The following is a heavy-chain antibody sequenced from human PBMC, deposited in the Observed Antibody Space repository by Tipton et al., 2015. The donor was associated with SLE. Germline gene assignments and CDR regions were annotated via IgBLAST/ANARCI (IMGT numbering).Heavy chain of an antibody. CDR1: VGSISSYY. CDR2: IYETGTV. D-gene: IGHD4/OR15-4a*01. J-gene: IGHJ6*03. Sequence: TLSLTCTVSVGSISSYYWSWIRQHAGKGLEWIGRIYETGTVNYNRSLKSRLSMSVDTSKNQFSLNLRSVTAADTAVYFCARDPGPNARDYMGVWGKGIKVTVSS. CDR3: ARDPGPNARDYMGV. V-gene: IGHV4-4*07.